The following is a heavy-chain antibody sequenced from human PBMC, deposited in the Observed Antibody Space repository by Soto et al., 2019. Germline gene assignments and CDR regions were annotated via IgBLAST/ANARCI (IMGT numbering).Heavy chain of an antibody. CDR3: ARDLIGSSRRGDY. CDR1: GYTFTGYY. CDR2: INPNSGGT. V-gene: IGHV1-2*02. Sequence: QVQLVQSGAEVKKPGASVKVSCKASGYTFTGYYMHWVRQAPGQGLEWMGWINPNSGGTNYAQKFQGRVTINRDPSISTAYMELSGLRSDDTAVYYGARDLIGSSRRGDYWGQGPLVTVSS. D-gene: IGHD6-13*01. J-gene: IGHJ4*02.